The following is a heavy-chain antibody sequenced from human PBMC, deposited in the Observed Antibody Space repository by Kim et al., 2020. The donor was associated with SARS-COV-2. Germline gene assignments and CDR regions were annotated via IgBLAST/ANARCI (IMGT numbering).Heavy chain of an antibody. Sequence: SETLSLTCAVYGGSFSGYYWSWIRQPPGKGLEWIGEINHSGSTNYNPSLKSRVTISVDTSKNQFSLKLSSVTAADTAVYYCARGVGMGHDYVWGSYRYHRGYFDYCGQGTLVTVSS. CDR2: INHSGST. J-gene: IGHJ4*02. CDR1: GGSFSGYY. D-gene: IGHD3-16*02. CDR3: ARGVGMGHDYVWGSYRYHRGYFDY. V-gene: IGHV4-34*01.